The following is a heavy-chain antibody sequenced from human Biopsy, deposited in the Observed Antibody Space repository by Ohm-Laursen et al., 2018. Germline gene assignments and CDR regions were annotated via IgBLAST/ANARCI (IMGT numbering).Heavy chain of an antibody. CDR1: GGSIGSFF. CDR3: ARVGAGAPSIDYFDY. D-gene: IGHD1-26*01. V-gene: IGHV4-59*01. CDR2: IYYSGST. Sequence: SETLSLTCTVSGGSIGSFFWSWIRQPPGQGLEWIGYIYYSGSTNYNPSLRSRVTISVDRSKNQFSLELSSVPAADTAVYYCARVGAGAPSIDYFDYWGQGALVTVSS. J-gene: IGHJ4*02.